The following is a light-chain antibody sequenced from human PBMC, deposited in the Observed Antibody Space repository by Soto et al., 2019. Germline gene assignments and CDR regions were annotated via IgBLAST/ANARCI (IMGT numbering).Light chain of an antibody. CDR3: AQYNKWPWT. CDR2: GAS. V-gene: IGKV3-15*01. CDR1: QSVGSN. J-gene: IGKJ1*01. Sequence: EIVMTQSPATLSVSPGERATLSCRASQSVGSNLAWYQQKPGQAPRLLISGASTRASGIPARFSGSGSGTEFTLTISSLQCEDIAVYYCAQYNKWPWTFGQGTKVDIK.